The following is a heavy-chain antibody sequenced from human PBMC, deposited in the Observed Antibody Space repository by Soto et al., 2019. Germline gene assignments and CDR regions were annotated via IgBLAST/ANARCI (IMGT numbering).Heavy chain of an antibody. CDR1: GGSVSSGSYY. D-gene: IGHD2-21*01. CDR2: IFYSGST. Sequence: SETLSLTCSVSGGSVSSGSYYWSWIRQPPGKGLEWIGYIFYSGSTTYNSSLKSRVTISVDTSKNQFSLNLKSVTAADTAVYYCARLGWYGGNSNYWFEPWGQGTLVTV. V-gene: IGHV4-61*01. J-gene: IGHJ5*02. CDR3: ARLGWYGGNSNYWFEP.